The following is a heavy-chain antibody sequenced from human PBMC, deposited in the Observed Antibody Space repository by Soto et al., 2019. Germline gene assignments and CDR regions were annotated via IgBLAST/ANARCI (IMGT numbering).Heavy chain of an antibody. CDR2: ISYAGSNK. CDR3: ARGDRGRSDYGDYYYYYGMDV. V-gene: IGHV3-30-3*01. Sequence: QVQLVESGGGVVQPGRSLRLSCAASGFTFSSYAMHWVRQAPGKGLERVAVISYAGSNKYYADSVKGRFTISIDNSKNALYLQMNSLRAEDKAVYYCARGDRGRSDYGDYYYYYGMDVWGQGTTVTASS. D-gene: IGHD4-17*01. J-gene: IGHJ6*02. CDR1: GFTFSSYA.